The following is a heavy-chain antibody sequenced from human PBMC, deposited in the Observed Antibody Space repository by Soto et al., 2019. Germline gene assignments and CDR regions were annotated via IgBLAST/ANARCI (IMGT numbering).Heavy chain of an antibody. CDR1: GGSISSYY. J-gene: IGHJ4*02. V-gene: IGHV4-59*01. CDR2: IYYSGST. CDR3: ARSGYYDSSGYYY. D-gene: IGHD3-22*01. Sequence: SETLSLTCTVSGGSISSYYWSWIRQPPGKGLERIGYIYYSGSTNYNPSLKSRVTISVDTSKNQFSLKLSSVTAADTAVYYCARSGYYDSSGYYYWGQGTLVTVSS.